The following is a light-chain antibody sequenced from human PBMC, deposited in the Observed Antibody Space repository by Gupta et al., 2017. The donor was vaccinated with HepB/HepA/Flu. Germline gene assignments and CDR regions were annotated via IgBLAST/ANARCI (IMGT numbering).Light chain of an antibody. CDR1: SSNIGSQT. Sequence: HSVLTQPPPAPGTPLERVSTSCSGGSSNIGSQTTTWYQQIPGTAPKLLIHNNNQRPSGVPDRFSDSKSGTSASLAISGLQSEDEADYYCASWDDSLNAVVFGGGTKLTVL. V-gene: IGLV1-44*01. CDR2: NNN. CDR3: ASWDDSLNAVV. J-gene: IGLJ2*01.